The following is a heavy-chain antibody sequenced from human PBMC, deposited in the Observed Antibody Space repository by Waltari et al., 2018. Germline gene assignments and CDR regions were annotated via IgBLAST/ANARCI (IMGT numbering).Heavy chain of an antibody. CDR1: GYSISSGYY. CDR2: IYHSGST. J-gene: IGHJ1*01. V-gene: IGHV4-38-2*02. D-gene: IGHD6-13*01. CDR3: ARDRFHSIAAAGTLGH. Sequence: QVQLQESGPGLVKPSETLSLTCAVSGYSISSGYYWGWIRQPPGKGLEWIGSIYHSGSTYYNPSLKSRVTISVDTSKNQFSLKLSSLRSEETAVYYCARDRFHSIAAAGTLGHWGQGTLVTVSS.